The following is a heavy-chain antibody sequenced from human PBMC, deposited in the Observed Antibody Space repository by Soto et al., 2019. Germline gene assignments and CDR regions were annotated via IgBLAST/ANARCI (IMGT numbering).Heavy chain of an antibody. J-gene: IGHJ6*02. CDR1: GGSISSGGYS. Sequence: QLQLQESGSGLVKPSQTLSLTCAVSGGSISSGGYSWSWIRQPPGKGLEWIGYIYHSGITYYNPSLKSRVPISEDRAKNQSPRKRSPVTAADTAVYYGPIEGGRGTTGMDVWGQGTTVTVSS. V-gene: IGHV4-30-2*01. CDR3: PIEGGRGTTGMDV. CDR2: IYHSGIT. D-gene: IGHD6-25*01.